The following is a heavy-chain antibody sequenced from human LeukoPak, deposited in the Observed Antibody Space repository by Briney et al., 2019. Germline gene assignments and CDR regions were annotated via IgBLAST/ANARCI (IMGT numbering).Heavy chain of an antibody. J-gene: IGHJ3*02. CDR2: INSGGRST. D-gene: IGHD3-10*01. CDR3: ARGSGSYSYDAFDI. V-gene: IGHV3-74*01. CDR1: GFTFSSYW. Sequence: PGGSLRLSRAGSGFTFSSYWMHWVRQAPGKGLVWVSRINSGGRSTSYADSVKGRFTISRDNAKNTLYLQMNSLRAEDTAVYYCARGSGSYSYDAFDIWGQGTMVTVSS.